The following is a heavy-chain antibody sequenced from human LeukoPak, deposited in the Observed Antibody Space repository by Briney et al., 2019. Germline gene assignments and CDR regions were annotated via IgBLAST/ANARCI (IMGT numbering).Heavy chain of an antibody. Sequence: PSETLSLTCTVSGGSISSGDYYWSWIRQPPGRGLEWIGYIYYSGSTYYNPSLKSRVTISVDTSKNQFSLKLSSVTAADTAVYYCARDFKTYYYYGMDVWGQGTTVTVSS. CDR3: ARDFKTYYYYGMDV. J-gene: IGHJ6*02. CDR1: GGSISSGDYY. V-gene: IGHV4-30-4*01. CDR2: IYYSGST.